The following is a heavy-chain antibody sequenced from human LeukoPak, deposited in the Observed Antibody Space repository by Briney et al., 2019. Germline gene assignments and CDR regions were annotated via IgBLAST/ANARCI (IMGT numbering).Heavy chain of an antibody. D-gene: IGHD6-19*01. J-gene: IGHJ4*02. CDR3: AKDWDAGSGWYEGIDY. CDR2: ISGSGGST. Sequence: PGGSLRLSCAASGFTFSSYAMSWVRQVPGKGLEWVSAISGSGGSTYYADSVKGRFTISRDNSKNTLYLQMNSLRAEDTAVYYCAKDWDAGSGWYEGIDYWGQGTLVTVSS. CDR1: GFTFSSYA. V-gene: IGHV3-23*01.